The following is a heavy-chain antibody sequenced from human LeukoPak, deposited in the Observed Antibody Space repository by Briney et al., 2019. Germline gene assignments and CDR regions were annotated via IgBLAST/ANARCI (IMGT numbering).Heavy chain of an antibody. Sequence: ASVKVSCKASGYTFTSYGISWVRQAPGQGLEWMGWTSAYNGNTNYAQKLQGRVTMTTDTSTSTAYMELRSLRSDDTAVYYCARVRAAAGTNNWFDPWGQGTLVTVSS. CDR1: GYTFTSYG. D-gene: IGHD6-13*01. CDR2: TSAYNGNT. J-gene: IGHJ5*02. CDR3: ARVRAAAGTNNWFDP. V-gene: IGHV1-18*01.